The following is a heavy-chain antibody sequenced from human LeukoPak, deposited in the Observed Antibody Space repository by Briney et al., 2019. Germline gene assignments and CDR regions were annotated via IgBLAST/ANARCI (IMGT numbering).Heavy chain of an antibody. CDR1: GGSISSSNYY. CDR2: ISHGGRA. CDR3: AREEPYDSTWASDSNWFDP. J-gene: IGHJ5*01. D-gene: IGHD3-22*01. V-gene: IGHV4-39*07. Sequence: SETLSLTCTVSGGSISSSNYYWGWIRQPPGKGLEWVGEISHGGRAIYRPSLQSRLTISLDTSKNQFSLKLSSVTAADTAVYYCAREEPYDSTWASDSNWFDPWGQGTLVTVSS.